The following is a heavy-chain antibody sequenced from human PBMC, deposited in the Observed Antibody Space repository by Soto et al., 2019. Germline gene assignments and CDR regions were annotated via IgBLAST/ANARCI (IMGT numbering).Heavy chain of an antibody. CDR1: GFTFSSYA. J-gene: IGHJ6*03. Sequence: GGSLSLSCAASGFTFSSYAMSWVRQAPGKGLEWVSAISGSGGSTYYADSVKGRFTISRDNSKNTLYLQMNSLRAEDTAVYYCAKRAGFYGYCSGGSCDPYYYYYMDVWGKGTTVTVSS. V-gene: IGHV3-23*01. CDR2: ISGSGGST. CDR3: AKRAGFYGYCSGGSCDPYYYYYMDV. D-gene: IGHD2-15*01.